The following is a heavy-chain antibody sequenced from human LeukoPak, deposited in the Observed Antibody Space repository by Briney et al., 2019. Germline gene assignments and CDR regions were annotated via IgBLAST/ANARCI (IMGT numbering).Heavy chain of an antibody. J-gene: IGHJ3*02. CDR1: GFTFSSYW. Sequence: PGGSLRLSCAASGFTFSSYWMHWVRQAPGKGLVWVSRINSDGSSTSYADSVKGRFTISRDNAKNTLYLQMNSLRAEDTAVYYCARLGPSESYPDDAFDIWGQGTMVTVSS. CDR2: INSDGSST. CDR3: ARLGPSESYPDDAFDI. V-gene: IGHV3-74*01. D-gene: IGHD1-26*01.